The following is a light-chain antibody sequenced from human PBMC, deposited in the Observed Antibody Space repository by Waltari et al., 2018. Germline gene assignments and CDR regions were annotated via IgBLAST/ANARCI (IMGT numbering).Light chain of an antibody. CDR1: NVGSIS. Sequence: SYVLTPPPPASVATGEPGRISCGGDNVGSISVHWYQQKPGQAPLLVVDDDAARPSGIPDRFTASNSGNPATLTIRRVENGDEADYYCQVWDTTSDRVVFGGGTKLTVL. V-gene: IGLV3-21*02. CDR3: QVWDTTSDRVV. J-gene: IGLJ2*01. CDR2: DDA.